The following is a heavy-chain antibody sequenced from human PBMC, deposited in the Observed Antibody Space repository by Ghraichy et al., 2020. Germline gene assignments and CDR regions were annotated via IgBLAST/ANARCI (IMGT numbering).Heavy chain of an antibody. J-gene: IGHJ2*01. CDR2: ISGSGGST. CDR3: AKAAYCGGDCSEGYWYFDL. D-gene: IGHD2-21*01. Sequence: LSLTCAASGFTFSSYAMSWIRQAPGKGLEWVSAISGSGGSTYYADSVKGRFTISRDNSKNTLYLQMNSLRAEDTAVYYCAKAAYCGGDCSEGYWYFDLWGPGTLVTVSS. V-gene: IGHV3-23*01. CDR1: GFTFSSYA.